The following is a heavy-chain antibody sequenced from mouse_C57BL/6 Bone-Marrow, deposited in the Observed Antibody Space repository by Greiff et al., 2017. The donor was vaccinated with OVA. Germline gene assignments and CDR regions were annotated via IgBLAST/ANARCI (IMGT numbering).Heavy chain of an antibody. Sequence: VQRVESGAELARPGASVKLSCKASGYTFTSYGISWVKQRTGQGLEWIGEIYPRSGNTYYNEKFKGKATLTADKSSSTAYMELRSLTSEDSAVYFCARGGVTTVDYWGQGTTLTVSS. V-gene: IGHV1-81*01. CDR3: ARGGVTTVDY. J-gene: IGHJ2*01. D-gene: IGHD2-2*01. CDR1: GYTFTSYG. CDR2: IYPRSGNT.